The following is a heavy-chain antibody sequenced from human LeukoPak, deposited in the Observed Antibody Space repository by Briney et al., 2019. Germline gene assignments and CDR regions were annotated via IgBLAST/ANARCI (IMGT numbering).Heavy chain of an antibody. CDR1: GFTFSTYS. Sequence: GGSLRLSCTASGFTFSTYSMNWVRQAPGKGLEWVSSISSSGSYIYYADSVKGRFTISRDNAKDSLYLQMNSLRAEDTAVYYCAREAMTTVTDYWGQGTLVTVSS. J-gene: IGHJ4*02. D-gene: IGHD4-17*01. V-gene: IGHV3-21*01. CDR3: AREAMTTVTDY. CDR2: ISSSGSYI.